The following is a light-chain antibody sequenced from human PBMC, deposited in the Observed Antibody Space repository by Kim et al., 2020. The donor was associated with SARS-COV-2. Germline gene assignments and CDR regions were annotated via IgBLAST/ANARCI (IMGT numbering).Light chain of an antibody. V-gene: IGKV4-1*01. Sequence: ATINCKSSQTVLYSSNNKNYLAWYQQKPGQPPKLLIYWASTRESGVPDRFSGSGSGADFTLTISSLQAEDVAVYYCHQYYRSPFTFGPGTKVDIK. CDR1: QTVLYSSNNKNY. J-gene: IGKJ3*01. CDR3: HQYYRSPFT. CDR2: WAS.